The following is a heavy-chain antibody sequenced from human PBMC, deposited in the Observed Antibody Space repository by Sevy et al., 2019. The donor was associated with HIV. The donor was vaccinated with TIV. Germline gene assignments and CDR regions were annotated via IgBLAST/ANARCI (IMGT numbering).Heavy chain of an antibody. D-gene: IGHD3-3*01. CDR1: GGSMRNFY. J-gene: IGHJ5*02. CDR2: IYYSGST. V-gene: IGHV4-59*13. CDR3: ARSGFLEWAGSTRGPRNWFGP. Sequence: SETLSLTCSVSGGSMRNFYWSWIRQPPGKGLEWIGNIYYSGSTNYNPSLKSRLTMSVDTSKNQFSLKLSSVTAADTAVCHCARSGFLEWAGSTRGPRNWFGPWGQGTLVSVSS.